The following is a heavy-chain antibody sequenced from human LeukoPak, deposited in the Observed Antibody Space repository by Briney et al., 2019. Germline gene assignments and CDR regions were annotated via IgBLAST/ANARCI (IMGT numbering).Heavy chain of an antibody. D-gene: IGHD1-26*01. CDR3: ANYASGSYYRGIDY. J-gene: IGHJ4*02. CDR2: IYYSGST. Sequence: SETLSLTCTVSGGSISSSNSFWGWIRQPPGKGLAWIGSIYYSGSTYYNPSLKSRVTISVDTSKSQFSLRLSSVTAADTAVYYCANYASGSYYRGIDYWGQGALVTVSS. V-gene: IGHV4-39*07. CDR1: GGSISSSNSF.